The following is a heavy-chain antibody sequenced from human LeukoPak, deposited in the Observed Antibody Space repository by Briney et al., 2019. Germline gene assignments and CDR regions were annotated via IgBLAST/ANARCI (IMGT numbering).Heavy chain of an antibody. CDR2: ISNSGSTK. CDR3: ATYVTMTLDY. CDR1: GFTFSSYE. Sequence: GGSLRLSCAASGFTFSSYEMNWIRQAPGKGLEWISYISNSGSTKYYADSVKGRFTISRDNAKNLLSLQMNSLRAEDTAVYYCATYVTMTLDYWGQGTLVTVSS. J-gene: IGHJ4*02. D-gene: IGHD3-10*02. V-gene: IGHV3-48*03.